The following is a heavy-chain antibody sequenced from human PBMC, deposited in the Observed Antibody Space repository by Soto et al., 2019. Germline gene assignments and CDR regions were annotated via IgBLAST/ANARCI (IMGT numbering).Heavy chain of an antibody. CDR2: IYWDDDK. CDR3: AHRRGGYCTGGGCYYDAFYI. D-gene: IGHD2-8*02. V-gene: IGHV2-5*02. J-gene: IGHJ3*02. Sequence: QITLKESGPTLVKPTQTLTLTCTFSGFSLSTSGVGVGWIRQPPGKALEWLALIYWDDDKRYSPSLESRLTLTKDPSKKQVVLTMTNMDPVDTATYYCAHRRGGYCTGGGCYYDAFYIWGQGTMVTVSP. CDR1: GFSLSTSGVG.